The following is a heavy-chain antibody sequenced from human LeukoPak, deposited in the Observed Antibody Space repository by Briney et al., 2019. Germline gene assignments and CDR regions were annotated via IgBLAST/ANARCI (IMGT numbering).Heavy chain of an antibody. CDR3: ASLGGSGSLNLFDP. D-gene: IGHD3-10*01. CDR2: ISSGSGTI. J-gene: IGHJ5*02. CDR1: GFTFRSYS. Sequence: GGSLRLSCAASGFTFRSYSMNWVRQAPGKGLEWLSYISSGSGTIYYTDSVKGRFTISRDNAKNLLYLQMNRLRTDDTAVYYCASLGGSGSLNLFDPWGQGTLITVSS. V-gene: IGHV3-48*01.